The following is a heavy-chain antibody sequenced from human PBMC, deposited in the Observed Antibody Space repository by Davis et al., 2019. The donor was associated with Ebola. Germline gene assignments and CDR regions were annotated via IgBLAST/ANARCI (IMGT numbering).Heavy chain of an antibody. Sequence: GESLKISCAASGFTFNIFDMHWVRQAPGRGLEWVAFVRSHGSDDHYADSVKGRFTISRDNAKNTLYLQMSSLRAEDTALYYCAKLSSWYNDYWGQGTLVTVSS. V-gene: IGHV3-30*02. CDR2: VRSHGSDD. CDR3: AKLSSWYNDY. J-gene: IGHJ4*02. D-gene: IGHD6-13*01. CDR1: GFTFNIFD.